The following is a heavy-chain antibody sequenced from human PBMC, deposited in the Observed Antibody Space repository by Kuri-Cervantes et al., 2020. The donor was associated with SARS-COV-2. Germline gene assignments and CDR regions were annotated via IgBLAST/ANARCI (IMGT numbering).Heavy chain of an antibody. V-gene: IGHV1-24*01. CDR1: GYTLTELS. J-gene: IGHJ4*02. D-gene: IGHD2-21*02. Sequence: ASVKVSCKVSGYTLTELSMHWVRQAPGKGLEWMGGLDPEDGETIYAQKFQGRVTMTEDTSTDTAYMELSSLRSEDTAVYYCATLRMPFRGSYCGGDCYSGWSDYWGQGTLVTVSS. CDR3: ATLRMPFRGSYCGGDCYSGWSDY. CDR2: LDPEDGET.